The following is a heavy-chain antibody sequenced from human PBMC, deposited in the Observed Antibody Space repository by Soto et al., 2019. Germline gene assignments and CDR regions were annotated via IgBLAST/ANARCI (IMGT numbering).Heavy chain of an antibody. CDR1: GYTFTSYD. Sequence: ASVKVSCKASGYTFTSYDINWVRQATGQGHERMGWTNPKSGNTGYAQRFQGRLTMTRNTSIGTAYIELRSLRSEATAVYYCARGPAAGIYYYYYMDVWGKGTTVTVSS. D-gene: IGHD6-19*01. V-gene: IGHV1-8*01. J-gene: IGHJ6*03. CDR3: ARGPAAGIYYYYYMDV. CDR2: TNPKSGNT.